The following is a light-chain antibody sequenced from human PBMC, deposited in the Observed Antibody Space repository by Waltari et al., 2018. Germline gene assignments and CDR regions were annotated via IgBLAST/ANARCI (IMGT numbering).Light chain of an antibody. CDR1: SSDVGGYNY. CDR2: EIK. V-gene: IGLV2-11*01. CDR3: CSYAGSYTFGV. Sequence: QSALTQPRSVSGSPGQSVTISCTGTSSDVGGYNYVSWYQQLPGKAPKLNIYEIKKRPSGVPGRFSGSKSGNTASLTISGLQAEDEADYYCCSYAGSYTFGVFGGGTKVTVL. J-gene: IGLJ2*01.